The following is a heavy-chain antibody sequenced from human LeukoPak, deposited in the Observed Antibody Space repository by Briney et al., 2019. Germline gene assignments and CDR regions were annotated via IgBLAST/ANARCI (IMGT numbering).Heavy chain of an antibody. Sequence: SETLSLTCTVSGDSISSFYWSWIRQPAGKGLEWIGRIYTSGSTNYNPSLRSRVTISVDTSKNQFSLRLGSVTAADTAVYYCARVQSRLSWFDPWGQGTLVTVSS. CDR1: GDSISSFY. CDR3: ARVQSRLSWFDP. J-gene: IGHJ5*02. CDR2: IYTSGST. V-gene: IGHV4-4*07.